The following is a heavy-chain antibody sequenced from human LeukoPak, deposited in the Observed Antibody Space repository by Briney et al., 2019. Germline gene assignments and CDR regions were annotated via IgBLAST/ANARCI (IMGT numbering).Heavy chain of an antibody. Sequence: GASVKVSCKASGYTFTGYYMHWVRQAPGQGLEWMGWMNPNSGNTGYAQKFQGRVTITRNTSISTAYMELSSLRSEDTAVYYCARRGVALDYWGQGTLVTVSS. V-gene: IGHV1-8*03. CDR3: ARRGVALDY. J-gene: IGHJ4*02. CDR1: GYTFTGYY. CDR2: MNPNSGNT. D-gene: IGHD2-8*01.